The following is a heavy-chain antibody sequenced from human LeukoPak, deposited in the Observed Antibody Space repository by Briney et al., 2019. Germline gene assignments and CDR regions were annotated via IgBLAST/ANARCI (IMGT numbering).Heavy chain of an antibody. D-gene: IGHD3-10*01. CDR2: ISSSGRTI. Sequence: HPGGSLRLSCAASGFTLSSFEMNWVRQAPGKGLEWVSYISSSGRTIYYADSVKGRFTISRDNAKNSLYLQMNSLRAEDTAVYYCASFPPYMVRTDAFDIWGQGTMVTVSS. CDR3: ASFPPYMVRTDAFDI. V-gene: IGHV3-48*03. J-gene: IGHJ3*02. CDR1: GFTLSSFE.